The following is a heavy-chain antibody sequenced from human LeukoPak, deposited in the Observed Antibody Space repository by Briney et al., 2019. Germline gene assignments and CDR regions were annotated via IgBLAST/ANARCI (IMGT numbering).Heavy chain of an antibody. CDR1: GGTFSSYA. Sequence: SVKVSCKASGGTFSSYAISWVRQAPGQGLEWMGRIIPIFGTANYAQKFQGRVTITTDESTSTAYMELSSLRSEDTAVYYCASNPLDSSGYYSYNHWGQRTLVTVSS. CDR2: IIPIFGTA. V-gene: IGHV1-69*05. CDR3: ASNPLDSSGYYSYNH. D-gene: IGHD3-22*01. J-gene: IGHJ5*02.